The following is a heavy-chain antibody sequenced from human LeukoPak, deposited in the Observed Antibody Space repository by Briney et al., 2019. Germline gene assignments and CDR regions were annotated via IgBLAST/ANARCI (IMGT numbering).Heavy chain of an antibody. CDR3: ARDRRWLQSGPDAFDI. Sequence: GGSLRLSCAASGFTFSSYSMNWVRQAPGKGLEWVSSISTSSTYIYYADSVKGRFTISRDNAKNSLYLQMNSLSAEDTAVFYCARDRRWLQSGPDAFDIWGQGTMVTVSS. J-gene: IGHJ3*02. D-gene: IGHD5-24*01. V-gene: IGHV3-21*01. CDR2: ISTSSTYI. CDR1: GFTFSSYS.